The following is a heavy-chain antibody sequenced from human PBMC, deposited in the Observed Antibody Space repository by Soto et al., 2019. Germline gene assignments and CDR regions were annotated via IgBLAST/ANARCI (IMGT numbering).Heavy chain of an antibody. CDR1: GFTFISSF. Sequence: GGSLRLSCVASGFTFISSFMGWVRQAPGKGLEWVANINQDGGGTYYVDSVEGRFTISRDNSKDSLYLQMNSLRGEDTAVYYCTRYFRGSGRYFFDYWGQGTLVTVSS. J-gene: IGHJ4*02. CDR3: TRYFRGSGRYFFDY. D-gene: IGHD6-19*01. V-gene: IGHV3-7*03. CDR2: INQDGGGT.